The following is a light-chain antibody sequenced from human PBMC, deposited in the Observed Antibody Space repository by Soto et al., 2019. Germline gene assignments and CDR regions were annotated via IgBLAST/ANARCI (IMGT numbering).Light chain of an antibody. CDR1: QDISNY. CDR2: DAS. J-gene: IGKJ1*01. V-gene: IGKV1-33*01. CDR3: QQYDNLPRT. Sequence: DIQMTQSASSLSASVGDRVTSTCQASQDISNYLNWYQQKPGKAPKLLIYDASNLGTGVPSRFSGSGSGTDFTFTISSLQPEDIATYYCQQYDNLPRTFGQGTKV.